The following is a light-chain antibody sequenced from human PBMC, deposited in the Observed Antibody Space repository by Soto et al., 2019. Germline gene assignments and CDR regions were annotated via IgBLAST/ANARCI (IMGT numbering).Light chain of an antibody. V-gene: IGLV1-47*01. Sequence: QSVLTQPPSASGTPGQRVTISCSGSNSNIGKNYVYWYRQLPGTAPKLLIYRNNQRPSGVPDRFSGSKSGTSASLAISGLRSEDEAAYYCAAWDDSLSGHELFGGGTKLTVL. CDR2: RNN. J-gene: IGLJ2*01. CDR1: NSNIGKNY. CDR3: AAWDDSLSGHEL.